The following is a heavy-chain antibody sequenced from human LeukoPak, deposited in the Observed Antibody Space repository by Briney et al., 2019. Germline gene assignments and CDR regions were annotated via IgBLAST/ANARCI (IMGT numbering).Heavy chain of an antibody. Sequence: SETLSLTCTVSGGSISSYYWSWIRQPPGKGLEWIGYIYYSGSTNYNPSLKSRVTISVDTSKNQFSLKLSSVTAADTAVYYCARASPNYCYYGMDVWGQGTTVTVSS. CDR3: ARASPNYCYYGMDV. CDR2: IYYSGST. V-gene: IGHV4-59*01. J-gene: IGHJ6*02. CDR1: GGSISSYY.